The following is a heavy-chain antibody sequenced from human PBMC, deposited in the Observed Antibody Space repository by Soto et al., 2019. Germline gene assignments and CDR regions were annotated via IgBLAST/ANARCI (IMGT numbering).Heavy chain of an antibody. J-gene: IGHJ4*02. CDR3: AKGTMLRGVRPLDY. Sequence: PEGSLRLSCAASGFTFRNYAMTWVRQAPGKGLEWVSGISGSAGSAYYADSVKGRFTISRDNSKNTLYLQMNSLRAEDTAVYYCAKGTMLRGVRPLDYWGEGTLDTVCS. CDR2: ISGSAGSA. CDR1: GFTFRNYA. D-gene: IGHD3-10*01. V-gene: IGHV3-23*01.